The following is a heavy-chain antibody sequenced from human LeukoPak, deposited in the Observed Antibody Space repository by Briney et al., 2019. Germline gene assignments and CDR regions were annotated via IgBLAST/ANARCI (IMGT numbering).Heavy chain of an antibody. CDR1: GYTFNHYG. CDR2: ISVYNGHT. V-gene: IGHV1-18*01. J-gene: IGHJ4*02. CDR3: VRDFPMIQTYFEY. D-gene: IGHD3-22*01. Sequence: ASVKVSCKASGYTFNHYGISWVRQAPGQGLEWIGWISVYNGHTNYAQMPRDRVIMTADTSTSTAYLELRSLRSDDTAVYYCVRDFPMIQTYFEYWGQGTLVTVSS.